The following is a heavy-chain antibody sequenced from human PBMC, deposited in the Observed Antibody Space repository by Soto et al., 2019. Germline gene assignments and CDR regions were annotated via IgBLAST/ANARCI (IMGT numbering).Heavy chain of an antibody. D-gene: IGHD1-26*01. J-gene: IGHJ4*02. CDR2: INPDSGGT. CDR1: GYTFTAYY. CDR3: ARALSFGSGTFDY. Sequence: QVQLVQSGAEVKKPGASVKVSCKTSGYTFTAYYIHWVRQAPGQGLEWMGRINPDSGGTKYAQKFQGRVTMTRDTSITTAYMDLSSLRSDDTAFYYCARALSFGSGTFDYWGQGTLVTVSS. V-gene: IGHV1-2*06.